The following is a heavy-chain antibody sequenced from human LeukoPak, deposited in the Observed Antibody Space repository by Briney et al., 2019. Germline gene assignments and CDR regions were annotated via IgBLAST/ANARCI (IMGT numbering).Heavy chain of an antibody. J-gene: IGHJ4*02. CDR2: INSDGKST. V-gene: IGHV3-74*01. D-gene: IGHD6-19*01. Sequence: GGSLRLSCAASGFTFSNYWMHWVRQGPGEGLVWVSRINSDGKSTSYADSVKGRFTISRDNAKNTLFLQMNSLRAEDTAVYYCARGNQGDTVAGDYWGQGTLVTVSS. CDR1: GFTFSNYW. CDR3: ARGNQGDTVAGDY.